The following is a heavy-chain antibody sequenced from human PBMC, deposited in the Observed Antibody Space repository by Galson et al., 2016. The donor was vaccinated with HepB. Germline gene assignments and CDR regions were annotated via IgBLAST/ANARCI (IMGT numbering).Heavy chain of an antibody. J-gene: IGHJ6*02. Sequence: RLSCTASGYSFIFYSMDWVRQAPGKGLEWVGSISSSDKYIYSAHTVRGRVTISKDNAKNALYLQMNSLRAEYTAVHYCARDQNYYYGMDVWGQGTTVTVSS. CDR1: GYSFIFYS. V-gene: IGHV3-21*01. CDR3: ARDQNYYYGMDV. D-gene: IGHD2/OR15-2a*01. CDR2: ISSSDKYI.